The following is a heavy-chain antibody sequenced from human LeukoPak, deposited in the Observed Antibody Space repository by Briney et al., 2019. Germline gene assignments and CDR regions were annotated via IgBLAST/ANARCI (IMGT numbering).Heavy chain of an antibody. CDR2: IIPIFGTA. V-gene: IGHV1-69*13. CDR1: GYTFTSYG. J-gene: IGHJ4*02. Sequence: ASVKVSCKASGYTFTSYGVSWVRQAPGQGLEWMGGIIPIFGTANYAQKFQGRVTITADESTSTAYMELSSLRSEDTAVYYCARRRGDYVWGSYRYDQYYFDYWGQGTLVTVSS. CDR3: ARRRGDYVWGSYRYDQYYFDY. D-gene: IGHD3-16*02.